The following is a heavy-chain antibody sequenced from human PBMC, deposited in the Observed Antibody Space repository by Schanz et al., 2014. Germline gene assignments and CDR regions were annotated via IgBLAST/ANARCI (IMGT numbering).Heavy chain of an antibody. Sequence: QVQLVQSGAEVKKPGSSVKVSCKASGGTFSSSTLTWVPQPPGQGLEWMGRIIPILDKTNYAQKFQGRVTMAADKSTSTVYMELSSLRSEDTAVYYCARDGEAAAGCDYWGQGTLVTVSS. CDR3: ARDGEAAAGCDY. V-gene: IGHV1-69*08. CDR2: IIPILDKT. J-gene: IGHJ4*02. D-gene: IGHD6-13*01. CDR1: GGTFSSST.